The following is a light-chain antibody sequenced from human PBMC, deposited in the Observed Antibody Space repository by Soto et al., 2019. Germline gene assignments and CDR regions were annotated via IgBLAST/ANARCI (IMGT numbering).Light chain of an antibody. CDR1: QCVGSS. CDR3: QQRSNWPPIT. CDR2: DAS. Sequence: EIVLTQSPATLSLSPGERANLSCRASQCVGSSLAWYQQKLGQAPRLLIYDASNRATGIPARFSGSGSGTDFTLTISSLEPEEFAVYYCQQRSNWPPITFGQGTRLENK. J-gene: IGKJ5*01. V-gene: IGKV3-11*01.